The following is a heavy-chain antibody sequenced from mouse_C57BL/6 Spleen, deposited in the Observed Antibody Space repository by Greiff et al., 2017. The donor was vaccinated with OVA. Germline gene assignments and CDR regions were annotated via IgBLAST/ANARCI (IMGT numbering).Heavy chain of an antibody. D-gene: IGHD3-2*02. CDR1: GYTFTSYW. Sequence: QVQLQQPGAELVRPGSSVKLSCKASGYTFTSYWMHWVKQRPIQGLEWIGNIDPSDSETHYNQKFKDKATLTVDKSSSTAYMQLSSLTSEDSAVYYCARGGSGYDYFDYWGQGTTLTVSS. J-gene: IGHJ2*01. V-gene: IGHV1-52*01. CDR3: ARGGSGYDYFDY. CDR2: IDPSDSET.